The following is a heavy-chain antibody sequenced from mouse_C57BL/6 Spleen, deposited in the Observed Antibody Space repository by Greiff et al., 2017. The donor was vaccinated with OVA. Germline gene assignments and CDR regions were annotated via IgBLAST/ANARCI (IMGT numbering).Heavy chain of an antibody. D-gene: IGHD4-1*02. CDR3: ARVQLGRYFDV. Sequence: ESGPGLVKPSQSLSLTCSVTGYSITSGYYWNWIRQFPGNKLEWMGYISYDGSNNYNPSLKNRISITRDTSKNQFFLKLNSVTTEDTATYYCARVQLGRYFDVWGTGTTVTVSS. V-gene: IGHV3-6*01. CDR2: ISYDGSN. J-gene: IGHJ1*03. CDR1: GYSITSGYY.